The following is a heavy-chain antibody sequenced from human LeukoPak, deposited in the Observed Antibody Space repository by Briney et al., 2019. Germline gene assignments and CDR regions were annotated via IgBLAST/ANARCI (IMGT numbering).Heavy chain of an antibody. D-gene: IGHD3-3*01. V-gene: IGHV1-2*02. Sequence: ASVKVSCKASGYTFTGYYMHWVRQAPGQGLEWMGWINLNSGGTNYAQKFQGRVTMTRDTSISTAYMELSRLRSDDTAMYYCARDRYYDFWSGSHYFDYWGQGTLVTVSS. CDR2: INLNSGGT. CDR1: GYTFTGYY. J-gene: IGHJ4*02. CDR3: ARDRYYDFWSGSHYFDY.